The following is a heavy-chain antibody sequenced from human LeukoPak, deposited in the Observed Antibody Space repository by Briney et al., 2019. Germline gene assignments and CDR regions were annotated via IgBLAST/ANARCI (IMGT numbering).Heavy chain of an antibody. J-gene: IGHJ6*03. CDR2: ISSSRSTI. D-gene: IGHD5-12*01. CDR3: ARSGRGYYYMDV. CDR1: GFTFSSYS. V-gene: IGHV3-48*04. Sequence: PGGSLRLSCAASGFTFSSYSMNWVRQAPGKGLEWVSYISSSRSTIYYADSVKGRFTISRDNAKNSLYLQMNSLRAEDTAVYYCARSGRGYYYMDVWGKGTTVTVSS.